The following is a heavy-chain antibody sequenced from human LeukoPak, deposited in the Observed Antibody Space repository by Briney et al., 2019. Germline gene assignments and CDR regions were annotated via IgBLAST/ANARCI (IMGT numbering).Heavy chain of an antibody. Sequence: PGGSLRLSCAASGFTFSSSAMSWVRQAPGKGLKWVSGISTSGGSTYYADSVKGRFTISRDNSKNTLYLQMNSLRAEDTAVYYCAKDSYYDYVWGSYRYTNQFDYWGQGTLVTVSS. CDR1: GFTFSSSA. CDR2: ISTSGGST. CDR3: AKDSYYDYVWGSYRYTNQFDY. D-gene: IGHD3-16*02. V-gene: IGHV3-23*01. J-gene: IGHJ4*02.